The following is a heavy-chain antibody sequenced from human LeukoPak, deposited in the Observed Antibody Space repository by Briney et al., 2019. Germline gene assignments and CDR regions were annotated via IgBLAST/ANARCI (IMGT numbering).Heavy chain of an antibody. CDR1: GYTFTDYY. Sequence: ASVKVSCKASGYTFTDYYMHWVRLAPGQGREWMGRINPNTGDRNYAQKFQGKVTMTRDTSTSTAYMELSSLIFDDTAVYYCARGAAVGQTRDYWGQGTLVTVSS. V-gene: IGHV1-2*06. CDR3: ARGAAVGQTRDY. CDR2: INPNTGDR. J-gene: IGHJ4*02. D-gene: IGHD6-13*01.